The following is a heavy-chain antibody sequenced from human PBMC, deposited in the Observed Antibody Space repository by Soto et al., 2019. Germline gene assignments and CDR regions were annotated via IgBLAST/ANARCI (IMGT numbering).Heavy chain of an antibody. CDR2: INPNSGGT. V-gene: IGHV1-2*04. CDR1: GYTFTGYY. D-gene: IGHD1-1*01. CDR3: ARDMMRTGTTVPLGMDV. Sequence: ASVKVSCKASGYTFTGYYMHWVRQAPGQGLEWMGWINPNSGGTNYAQKFQGWVTMTRDTSISTAYMELSRLRSDDTAVYYCARDMMRTGTTVPLGMDVWGQGTTVTVSS. J-gene: IGHJ6*02.